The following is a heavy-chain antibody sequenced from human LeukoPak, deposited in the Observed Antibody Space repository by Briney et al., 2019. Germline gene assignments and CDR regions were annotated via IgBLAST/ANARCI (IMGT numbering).Heavy chain of an antibody. D-gene: IGHD2-2*01. V-gene: IGHV4-38-2*02. Sequence: NPSETLSLTCTVSGYSISSGYYWGWTRQPPGKGLEWIGSIYHSGSTYYNPSLKSRVTISVDTSKNQFSLKLSTVTAADTAVYYCARDIVVVPAALPQAGLRRDYYYYYGMDVWGQGTTVTVSS. J-gene: IGHJ6*02. CDR1: GYSISSGYY. CDR3: ARDIVVVPAALPQAGLRRDYYYYYGMDV. CDR2: IYHSGST.